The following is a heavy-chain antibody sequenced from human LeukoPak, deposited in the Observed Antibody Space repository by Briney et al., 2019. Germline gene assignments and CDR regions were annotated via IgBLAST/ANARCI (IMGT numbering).Heavy chain of an antibody. CDR2: INPSDGST. CDR1: GYTFTSYY. D-gene: IGHD4-23*01. CDR3: ARDNSVEDTAWWFDP. V-gene: IGHV1-46*01. Sequence: ASVKVSCKASGYTFTSYYMHWVRQAPGQGLEWMGIINPSDGSTSYAKKFQGRVTMTRDMSTSTDYMELSSLRSEDTAVYYCARDNSVEDTAWWFDPWGQGTLVTVSS. J-gene: IGHJ5*02.